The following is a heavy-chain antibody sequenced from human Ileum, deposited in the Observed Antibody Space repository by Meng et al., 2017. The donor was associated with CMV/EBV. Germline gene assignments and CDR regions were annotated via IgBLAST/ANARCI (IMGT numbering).Heavy chain of an antibody. D-gene: IGHD5-12*01. J-gene: IGHJ4*02. Sequence: SLTCTVSGDSITSTNWWNWVRQPPGKGLEWIGEIHHSGFTTYNSSLKSRVTISVDKSNNQFSLNLNSVTAADTAVYYCATTSPYRVDYWGQGTLVTVSS. CDR1: GDSITSTNW. CDR3: ATTSPYRVDY. V-gene: IGHV4-4*02. CDR2: IHHSGFT.